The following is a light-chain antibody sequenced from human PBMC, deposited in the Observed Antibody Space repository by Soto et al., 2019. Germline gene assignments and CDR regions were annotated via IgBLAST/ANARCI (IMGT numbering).Light chain of an antibody. CDR3: SSYAGSNTWV. V-gene: IGLV2-8*01. J-gene: IGLJ3*02. CDR2: EFS. Sequence: QSALTQPPSASGSPGQSVTISCTGTSSDIGAYNYVSWYQQHPGKAPKLMIYEFSKRPSGVPDRFSGSKSGNTASLTVSGLQAEDESDSYCSSYAGSNTWVFGGGTKLTVL. CDR1: SSDIGAYNY.